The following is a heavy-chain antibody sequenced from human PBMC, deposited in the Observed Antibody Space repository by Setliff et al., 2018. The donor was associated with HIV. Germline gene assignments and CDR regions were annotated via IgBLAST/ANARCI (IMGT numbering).Heavy chain of an antibody. CDR2: IYYSGST. J-gene: IGHJ4*02. CDR3: ARDPPGDGDSNDY. CDR1: GGSVGSGSYY. V-gene: IGHV4-61*01. D-gene: IGHD4-17*01. Sequence: PSETLSLTCTVSGGSVGSGSYYWSWIRQSPGKGLEWIGYIYYSGSTTYNPTLKSRVTMSIDTSKNQFSLKVRYVSAADTAVYYWARDPPGDGDSNDYWGQGMRGTVAS.